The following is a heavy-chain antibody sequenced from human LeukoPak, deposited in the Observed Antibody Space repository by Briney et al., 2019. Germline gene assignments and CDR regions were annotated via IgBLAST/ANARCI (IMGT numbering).Heavy chain of an antibody. CDR3: ARVNDDSSGYYYDY. Sequence: GASVTVSSTASGYTFTVYYMHWGRHAPGQGREWIGWINPNSGGTNYAHNFHSRVTMTRDTSISTAYMELRRLRIDDTAVYYYARVNDDSSGYYYDYWGQGTLVTVSS. CDR2: INPNSGGT. CDR1: GYTFTVYY. J-gene: IGHJ4*02. V-gene: IGHV1-2*02. D-gene: IGHD3-22*01.